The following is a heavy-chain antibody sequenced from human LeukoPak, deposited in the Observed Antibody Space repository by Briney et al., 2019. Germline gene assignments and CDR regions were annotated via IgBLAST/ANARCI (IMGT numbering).Heavy chain of an antibody. CDR1: GGSTSSGSYY. J-gene: IGHJ6*03. D-gene: IGHD3-3*01. V-gene: IGHV4-61*02. CDR3: ARQGYDFWSGYYHYYYYMDV. Sequence: SETLSLTCTVSGGSTSSGSYYWSWIRQPAGKGLEWIGRIYTSGSTNYNPSLKSRVTISVDTSKNQFSLKLSSVTAADTAVYYCARQGYDFWSGYYHYYYYMDVWGKGTTVTVSS. CDR2: IYTSGST.